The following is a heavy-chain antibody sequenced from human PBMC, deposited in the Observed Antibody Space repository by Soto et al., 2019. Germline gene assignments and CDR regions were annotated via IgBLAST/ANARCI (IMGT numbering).Heavy chain of an antibody. V-gene: IGHV4-59*01. CDR2: VYYTGST. Sequence: SETLSLTWTVSGCSISPYDWSWIRPSPGMGLEMIGYVYYTGSTIYNPSLKSRVTISVDTSNNQFSLRLTSVTAADTAAYYCARMPYTGSNPPFDHWGRGILVTVSS. CDR1: GCSISPYD. CDR3: ARMPYTGSNPPFDH. J-gene: IGHJ4*02. D-gene: IGHD1-26*01.